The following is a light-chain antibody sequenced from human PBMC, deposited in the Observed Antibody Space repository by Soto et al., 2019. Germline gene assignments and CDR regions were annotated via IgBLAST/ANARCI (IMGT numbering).Light chain of an antibody. CDR2: EVT. CDR3: QAYDYSLTAAV. V-gene: IGLV2-14*01. Sequence: QSALTQPASVSGSPGQSITISCTGTSSDIGAFNYVSWYQQHPGRAPKLMIYEVTNRPSGVSSRFSGSKSGNTASLTISGLQAEDEAHYYCQAYDYSLTAAVFGGGTKLTVL. CDR1: SSDIGAFNY. J-gene: IGLJ3*02.